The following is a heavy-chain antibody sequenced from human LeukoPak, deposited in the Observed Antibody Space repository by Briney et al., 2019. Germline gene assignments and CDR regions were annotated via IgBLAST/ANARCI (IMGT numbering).Heavy chain of an antibody. V-gene: IGHV3-30*04. CDR2: ISYDGSNK. D-gene: IGHD6-13*01. J-gene: IGHJ4*02. CDR1: GFTFSSYA. CDR3: AREGGSSWYPSYYFDY. Sequence: GRSLRLSCAASGFTFSSYAIHWVRQAPGKGLEWVAVISYDGSNKYYADSVKGRFTISRDNSKNTLYLQMSSLRAEDTAVYYCAREGGSSWYPSYYFDYWGQGTLVTVSS.